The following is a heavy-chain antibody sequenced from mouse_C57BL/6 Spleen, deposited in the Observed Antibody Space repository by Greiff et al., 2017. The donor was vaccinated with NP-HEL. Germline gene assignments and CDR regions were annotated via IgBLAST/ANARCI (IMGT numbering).Heavy chain of an antibody. V-gene: IGHV5-6*01. CDR3: ARDYDYDVWFAY. CDR1: GFTFSSYG. D-gene: IGHD2-4*01. J-gene: IGHJ3*01. CDR2: ISSGGSYT. Sequence: EVKLVESGGDLVKPGGSLKLSCAASGFTFSSYGMSWVRQTPDKRLEWVATISSGGSYTYYPDSVKGRFTISRDNAKNTLYLQMSSLKSEDTAMYYCARDYDYDVWFAYWGQGTLVTVSA.